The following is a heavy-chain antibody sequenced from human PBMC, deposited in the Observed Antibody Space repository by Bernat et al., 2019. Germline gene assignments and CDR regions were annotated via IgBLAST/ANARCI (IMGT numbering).Heavy chain of an antibody. CDR1: GGSFSGYY. CDR2: INHSGST. D-gene: IGHD3-10*01. Sequence: QVQLQQWGAGLLKPSETLSLTCAVYGGSFSGYYWSWIRQPPGKGLEWIGEINHSGSTNYNPSLKSRVTISVDTSKNQFSLKLSSVTAADTAVYYCARGGSSYYYGSESSEDAFDIWGQGTMVTVSS. V-gene: IGHV4-34*01. J-gene: IGHJ3*02. CDR3: ARGGSSYYYGSESSEDAFDI.